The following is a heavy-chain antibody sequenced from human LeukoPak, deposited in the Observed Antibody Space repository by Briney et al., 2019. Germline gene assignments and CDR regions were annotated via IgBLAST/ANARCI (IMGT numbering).Heavy chain of an antibody. CDR3: AREMIFGVVITSAADRYYYMDV. D-gene: IGHD3-3*01. CDR2: INTNTGNP. J-gene: IGHJ6*03. Sequence: ASVKVSCKASGYTFTSYAMNWVRQAPGQGLEWMGWINTNTGNPTYAQGFTGRFVFSLDTSVSTAYLQISSLKAEDTAVYYCAREMIFGVVITSAADRYYYMDVWGKGTTVTVSS. CDR1: GYTFTSYA. V-gene: IGHV7-4-1*02.